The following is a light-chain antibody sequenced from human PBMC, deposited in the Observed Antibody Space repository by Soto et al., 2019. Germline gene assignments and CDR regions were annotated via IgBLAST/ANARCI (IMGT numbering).Light chain of an antibody. J-gene: IGKJ5*01. CDR1: QSLLHRNGYNY. CDR2: VAS. CDR3: MQALQIPPT. V-gene: IGKV2-28*01. Sequence: DIVMTQSPLSLPVTPGEPASISCRSSQSLLHRNGYNYLDWYLQKPGQSPQLLIYVASNRASGVPDRFSGSGSGTDFTLKISRVEAGDVGVYYCMQALQIPPTFGQGTRLEIK.